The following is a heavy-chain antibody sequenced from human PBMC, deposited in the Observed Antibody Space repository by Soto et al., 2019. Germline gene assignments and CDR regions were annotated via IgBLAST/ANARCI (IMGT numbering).Heavy chain of an antibody. CDR1: GYTFRNYY. Sequence: ASVKVSCKASGYTFRNYYMHWVRQAPGQGLEWMGLINPINGYTKYAQNFQGRVTMTRDTSTTTVYMELRSLRSDDTAVYYCARDGRVVVKVGFDYWGQGTLVTVSS. D-gene: IGHD2-15*01. J-gene: IGHJ4*02. V-gene: IGHV1-46*01. CDR3: ARDGRVVVKVGFDY. CDR2: INPINGYT.